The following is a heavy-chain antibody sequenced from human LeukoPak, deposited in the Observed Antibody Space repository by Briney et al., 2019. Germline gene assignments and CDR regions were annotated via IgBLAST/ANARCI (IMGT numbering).Heavy chain of an antibody. D-gene: IGHD2-2*01. CDR3: VQALRHHIVVVPAAIPVDAFDI. CDR1: EGTFTSYA. J-gene: IGHJ3*02. V-gene: IGHV1-69*06. CDR2: IIPMFVTA. Sequence: SVKVSCKASEGTFTSYAISWVRQAPGQGLEWMGRIIPMFVTANYAQKFQCRVTISADKSTSTTSMELCRLRSGDTGVCYCVQALRHHIVVVPAAIPVDAFDIWGQGTMVTVSS.